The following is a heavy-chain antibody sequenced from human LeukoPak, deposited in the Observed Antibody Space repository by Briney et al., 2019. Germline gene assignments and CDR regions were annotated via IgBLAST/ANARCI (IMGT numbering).Heavy chain of an antibody. CDR1: GGSISSYY. CDR2: IYYSGST. J-gene: IGHJ4*02. D-gene: IGHD4-17*01. CDR3: ARDPTVTTLDY. Sequence: PSETLSLTCTVSGGSISSYYWSWIRQPPGKGLEWIGYIYYSGSTNYNPSLKSRVTISVDTSKNQFSLKLSSVTAADTAVYYCARDPTVTTLDYWDQGTLVTVSS. V-gene: IGHV4-59*12.